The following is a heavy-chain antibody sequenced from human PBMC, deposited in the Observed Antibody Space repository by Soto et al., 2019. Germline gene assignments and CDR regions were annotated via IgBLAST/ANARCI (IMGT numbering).Heavy chain of an antibody. Sequence: SQTLSLTCAISGDSVSSYSAAWNWIRQSPSGGLEWLGRTYYKSRFFSDYAESVKSRIIINPDTSKNQFSLQLKSVTPEDTAVYYCVRDRYSSSGWFDPWGQGTPVTVSS. J-gene: IGHJ5*02. CDR3: VRDRYSSSGWFDP. CDR1: GDSVSSYSAA. V-gene: IGHV6-1*01. D-gene: IGHD3-10*01. CDR2: TYYKSRFFS.